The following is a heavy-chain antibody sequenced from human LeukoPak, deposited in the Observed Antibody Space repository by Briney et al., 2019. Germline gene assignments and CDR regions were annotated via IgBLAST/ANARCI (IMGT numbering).Heavy chain of an antibody. V-gene: IGHV3-30*03. Sequence: PGRSLRLSCAASGFTFSSYGMHWVRQAPGKGLEWVAVISYDGSNRYYADSVRGRFTISRDNSKNTLYLQMNSLRAEDTAVYYCASGYSGYEANYWGQGTLVTVSS. D-gene: IGHD5-12*01. CDR1: GFTFSSYG. CDR3: ASGYSGYEANY. J-gene: IGHJ4*02. CDR2: ISYDGSNR.